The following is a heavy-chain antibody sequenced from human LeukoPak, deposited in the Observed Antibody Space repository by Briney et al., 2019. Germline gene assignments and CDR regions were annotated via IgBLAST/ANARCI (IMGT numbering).Heavy chain of an antibody. CDR2: INTDGSST. CDR1: GFTLSSYW. D-gene: IGHD2-2*01. V-gene: IGHV3-74*01. Sequence: GGSLRLSCAASGFTLSSYWMHWVRHAPGKGLVWVSRINTDGSSTSYADSVKGRFTISRDNAKNTLYLQMNSLRAEDTAVYYCARRGVPAATSFYFDYWGQGTLVTVSS. J-gene: IGHJ4*02. CDR3: ARRGVPAATSFYFDY.